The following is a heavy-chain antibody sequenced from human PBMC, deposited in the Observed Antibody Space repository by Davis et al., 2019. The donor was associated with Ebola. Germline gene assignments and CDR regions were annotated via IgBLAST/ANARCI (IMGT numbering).Heavy chain of an antibody. Sequence: MPSETLSLTCTVSGGSISSSSYYWGWIRQPPGKGLEWIGSIYYSGSTYYNPSLKSRVTISVDTSKNQFSLKLSSVTAADTAVYYCARLGYTVTKDDWGQGTLVTVSS. V-gene: IGHV4-39*01. CDR2: IYYSGST. J-gene: IGHJ4*02. CDR3: ARLGYTVTKDD. CDR1: GGSISSSSYY. D-gene: IGHD4-17*01.